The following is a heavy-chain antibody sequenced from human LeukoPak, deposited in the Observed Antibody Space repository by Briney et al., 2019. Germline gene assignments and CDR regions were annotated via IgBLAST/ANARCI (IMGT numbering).Heavy chain of an antibody. CDR1: GFTFSSYW. CDR3: ERGGDYGDYDFFDY. D-gene: IGHD4-17*01. Sequence: PGGSLRLSCAASGFTFSSYWLSWVRQAPGKGLEWVANIKQEGSEKYYVDSVKGRFTISRDKAKNSLYLQMNSLRAEHTAVYYCERGGDYGDYDFFDYWGQGTLVTVSS. J-gene: IGHJ4*02. CDR2: IKQEGSEK. V-gene: IGHV3-7*01.